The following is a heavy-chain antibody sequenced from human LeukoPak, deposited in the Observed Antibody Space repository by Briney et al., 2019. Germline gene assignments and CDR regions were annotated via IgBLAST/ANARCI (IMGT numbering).Heavy chain of an antibody. CDR1: GGSISSYY. J-gene: IGHJ3*02. CDR3: ARDSVVVVAATHAFDI. V-gene: IGHV4-4*07. D-gene: IGHD2-15*01. Sequence: SETLSLTCTVSGGSISSYYWSWIRQPAGKGLEWIGRIYTSGSTNYNPSLESRVTMSVDTSKNQFSLKLSSVTAADTAVYYCARDSVVVVAATHAFDIWGQGTMVTVSS. CDR2: IYTSGST.